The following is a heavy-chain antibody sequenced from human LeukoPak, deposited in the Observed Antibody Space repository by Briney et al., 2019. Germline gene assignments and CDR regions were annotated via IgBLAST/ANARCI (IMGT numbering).Heavy chain of an antibody. CDR3: RYYDSSGYYYGYAFDI. D-gene: IGHD3-22*01. CDR1: GFTFSSYG. V-gene: IGHV3-30*02. Sequence: GGSLRLSCAASGFTFSSYGMHWVRQAPGKGLEWVAFIRYDGSNKYYADSVKVRFTISRDNSKNTLYLQMNSLRAEDTAVYYCRYYDSSGYYYGYAFDIWGQGTMVTVSS. CDR2: IRYDGSNK. J-gene: IGHJ3*02.